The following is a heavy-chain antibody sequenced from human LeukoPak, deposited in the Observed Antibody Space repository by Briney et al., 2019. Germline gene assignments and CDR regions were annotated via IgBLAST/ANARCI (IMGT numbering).Heavy chain of an antibody. Sequence: SETLSLTCAVYGGSFSGYYWSWIRQPPGKGLEWIGEINHSGSTNYNPSLKSRVTISVDTSKNQFSLKLSSVTAADTAVYYCARGGVLDVWFGELRRHWFDPWGQGTLVTVSS. CDR2: INHSGST. J-gene: IGHJ5*02. V-gene: IGHV4-34*01. CDR1: GGSFSGYY. CDR3: ARGGVLDVWFGELRRHWFDP. D-gene: IGHD3-10*01.